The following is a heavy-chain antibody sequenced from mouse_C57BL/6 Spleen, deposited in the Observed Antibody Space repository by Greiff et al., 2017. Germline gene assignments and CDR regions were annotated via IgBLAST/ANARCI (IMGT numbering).Heavy chain of an antibody. V-gene: IGHV2-3*01. J-gene: IGHJ4*01. Sequence: VQLQESGPGLVAPSPSLSITCTVSGFSLTSYGVSWVRQPPGKGLEWMGVIWGDGSTNYHSALISRLSISKDKTKSHVSFKLNSLQTDDTATYYCAGLREALYAMDYWGQGTSVTVSS. D-gene: IGHD2-2*01. CDR1: GFSLTSYG. CDR3: AGLREALYAMDY. CDR2: IWGDGST.